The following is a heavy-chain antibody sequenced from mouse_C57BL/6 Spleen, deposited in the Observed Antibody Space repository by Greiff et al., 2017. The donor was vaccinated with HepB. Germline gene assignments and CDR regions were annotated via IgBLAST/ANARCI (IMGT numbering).Heavy chain of an antibody. CDR2: ISYSGST. V-gene: IGHV3-1*01. CDR1: GYSITSGYD. Sequence: EVKLMESGPGMVKPSQSLSLTCTVSGYSITSGYDWNWIRHLPGNKLEWMGYISYSGSTNYNPSFKSRIAITHDTSKNHFFLKLNPVTTEDTATYYCAGGDAAMDYWGQGTSVTVSS. CDR3: AGGDAAMDY. D-gene: IGHD6-5*01. J-gene: IGHJ4*01.